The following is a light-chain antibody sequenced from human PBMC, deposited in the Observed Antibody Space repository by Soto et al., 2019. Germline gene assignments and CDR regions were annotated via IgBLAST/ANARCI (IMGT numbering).Light chain of an antibody. Sequence: DIVMTQSPLSLPVTPGEPASISCRSSQSLLHSNGYNSLDWYLQKPGQSPQLLSYLGSNRASGVPDRFSGSGSGTDFTLKISRVEAEDVGVYYCMQALQTPRTFGQGTKLEIK. CDR1: QSLLHSNGYNS. CDR3: MQALQTPRT. V-gene: IGKV2-28*01. J-gene: IGKJ2*02. CDR2: LGS.